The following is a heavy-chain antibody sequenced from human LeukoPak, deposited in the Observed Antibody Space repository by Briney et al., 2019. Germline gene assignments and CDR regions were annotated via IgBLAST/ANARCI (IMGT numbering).Heavy chain of an antibody. CDR3: ARVVGAVVTPGNY. CDR2: MNPNSGNT. D-gene: IGHD4-23*01. CDR1: GYTFTSYD. V-gene: IGHV1-8*01. Sequence: GASVKVSCKASGYTFTSYDINWVRQVTGQGLEWMGWMNPNSGNTGYAQKFQGRVTMTRNTSISTAYMELSSLRSEDTAVYYCARVVGAVVTPGNYWGQGTLVTVSS. J-gene: IGHJ4*02.